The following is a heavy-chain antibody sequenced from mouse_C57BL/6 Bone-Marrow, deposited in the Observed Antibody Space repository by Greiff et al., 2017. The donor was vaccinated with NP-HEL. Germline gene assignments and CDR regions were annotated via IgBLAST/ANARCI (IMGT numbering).Heavy chain of an antibody. CDR2: ISSGGDYI. D-gene: IGHD2-1*01. CDR3: TRDRYGTLDY. J-gene: IGHJ2*01. CDR1: GFTFSSYA. V-gene: IGHV5-9-1*02. Sequence: EVKVEESGEGLVKPGGSLKLSCAASGFTFSSYAMSWVRQTPEKRLEWVAYISSGGDYIYYADTVKGRFTISRDNARNTLYLQMSSLKSEDTAMYYCTRDRYGTLDYWGQGTTLTVSS.